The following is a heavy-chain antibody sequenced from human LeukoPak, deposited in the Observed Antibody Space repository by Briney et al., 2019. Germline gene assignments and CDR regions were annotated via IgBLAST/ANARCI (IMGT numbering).Heavy chain of an antibody. Sequence: SETLSLTCAVSGGSISSYYWSWIRQPPGKGLEWIGYIYYSGSTNYNPSLKSRVTISVDTSKNQFSLKLSSVTAADTAVYYCASTDYYDSSGAFDIWGQGTMVTVSS. D-gene: IGHD3-22*01. V-gene: IGHV4-59*12. J-gene: IGHJ3*02. CDR1: GGSISSYY. CDR3: ASTDYYDSSGAFDI. CDR2: IYYSGST.